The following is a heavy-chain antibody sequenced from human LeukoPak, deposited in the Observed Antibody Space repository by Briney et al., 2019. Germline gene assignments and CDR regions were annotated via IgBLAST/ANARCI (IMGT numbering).Heavy chain of an antibody. CDR3: AKEQNSGSYGDY. CDR2: INGNDGRT. J-gene: IGHJ4*02. CDR1: GFTFRSYA. Sequence: GGSLRLSCAASGFTFRSYAMSWVRQAPGKGLEWVSAINGNDGRTYYADSVKGRFTISRDNSMSTLYLQMNNLRAEDTAVYYCAKEQNSGSYGDYWGQGTLVTVSS. D-gene: IGHD1-26*01. V-gene: IGHV3-23*01.